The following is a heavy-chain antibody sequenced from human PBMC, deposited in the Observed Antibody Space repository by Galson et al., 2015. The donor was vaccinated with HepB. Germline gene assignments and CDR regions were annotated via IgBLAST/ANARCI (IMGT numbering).Heavy chain of an antibody. D-gene: IGHD3-9*01. J-gene: IGHJ2*01. V-gene: IGHV3-30*04. Sequence: SLRLSCAASAFTFNAYAMHWVRQAPGKGLEWVTAISFDGSNKYYADSVKGRFTISRDNFKNTLYLQMNSLGAEDTAVYYCARGRKLRYFDWLIQDDWYFDLWGRGTLVTVSS. CDR3: ARGRKLRYFDWLIQDDWYFDL. CDR2: ISFDGSNK. CDR1: AFTFNAYA.